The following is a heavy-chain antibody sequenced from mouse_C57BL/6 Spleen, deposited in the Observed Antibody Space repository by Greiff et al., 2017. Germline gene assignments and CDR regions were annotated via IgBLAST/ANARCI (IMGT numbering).Heavy chain of an antibody. CDR2: ISYDGSN. Sequence: ESGPGLVKPSQSLSLTCSVTGYSITSGYYWNWIRQFPGNKLEWMGYISYDGSNHYNPSLKNRISITRDTSKNQFLLKLNSVTTKDTATYYCARGYSNYYAMDYWGQGTSVTVSS. V-gene: IGHV3-6*01. CDR1: GYSITSGYY. J-gene: IGHJ4*01. CDR3: ARGYSNYYAMDY. D-gene: IGHD2-5*01.